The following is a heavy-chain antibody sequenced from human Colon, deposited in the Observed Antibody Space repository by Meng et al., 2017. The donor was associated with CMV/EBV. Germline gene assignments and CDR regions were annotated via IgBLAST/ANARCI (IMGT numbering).Heavy chain of an antibody. CDR3: ARGGQQLAHGMDV. CDR1: GFTFNRNS. Sequence: GGSLRLSCAASGFTFNRNSMSWVRQAPGKGLEWVSGINGVGDITYYADSVKGRFTISRDNSKNTLYLQMNSLRAEDTAVYYCARGGQQLAHGMDVWGQGTTVTVSS. D-gene: IGHD6-13*01. CDR2: INGVGDIT. V-gene: IGHV3-23*01. J-gene: IGHJ6*02.